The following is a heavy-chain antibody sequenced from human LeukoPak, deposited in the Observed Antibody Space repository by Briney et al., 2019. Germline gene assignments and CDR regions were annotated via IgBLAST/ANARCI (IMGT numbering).Heavy chain of an antibody. J-gene: IGHJ3*02. CDR1: GFTFSSYS. CDR3: ARGGVGATGDDAFDI. Sequence: GGSLRLSCAASGFTFSSYSMNWVRQAPGKGLEWVSSISSSSSYIYYADSVKGRFTISRDNAKNSLYLHMNSLRAEDTAVYYCARGGVGATGDDAFDIWGQGTMVTVSS. V-gene: IGHV3-21*01. D-gene: IGHD1-26*01. CDR2: ISSSSSYI.